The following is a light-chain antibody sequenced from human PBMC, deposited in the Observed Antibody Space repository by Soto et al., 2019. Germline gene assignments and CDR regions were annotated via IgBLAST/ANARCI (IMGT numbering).Light chain of an antibody. Sequence: DIVMTQSPLSLPVTPGEPASISCRSSQSLLHTNGYNYLDWYLXKQGQSQQLXIYWGSDRASGVPDRFSGSGSGTEVTITISSLQPEDVETYDGQQLYTYPITFGQGTRLEI. V-gene: IGKV2-28*01. CDR3: QQLYTYPIT. CDR1: QSLLHTNGYNY. CDR2: WGS. J-gene: IGKJ5*01.